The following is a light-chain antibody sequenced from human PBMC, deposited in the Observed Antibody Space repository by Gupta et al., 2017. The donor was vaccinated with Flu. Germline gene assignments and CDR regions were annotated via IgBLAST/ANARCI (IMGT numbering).Light chain of an antibody. V-gene: IGLV2-8*01. CDR2: EGT. CDR1: SSDVGRYNY. J-gene: IGLJ2*01. CDR3: VSDGASRA. Sequence: GQSVTISCTGTSSDVGRYNYVSWYQQHAGNTPKLMIDEGTTRPSGVPDRFSGSKSGYTASLTVAGLQAEDEDDYYRVSDGASRAFGGGTKLTVL.